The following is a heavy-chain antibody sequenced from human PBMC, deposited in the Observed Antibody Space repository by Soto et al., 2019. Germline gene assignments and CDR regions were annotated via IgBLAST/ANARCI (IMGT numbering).Heavy chain of an antibody. CDR2: IYYSGRT. Sequence: PSETLSLTCAVPGGSIISGGYCWSWVRQHPGKGLEWIGNIYYSGRTYYNPSLKSRVTISVDTSKNQFSLKLSSVTAADTAVYYCARFAREENPKVGSWYYFDYLGKGTRVTVSS. CDR3: ARFAREENPKVGSWYYFDY. J-gene: IGHJ4*02. D-gene: IGHD6-13*01. V-gene: IGHV4-31*11. CDR1: GGSIISGGYC.